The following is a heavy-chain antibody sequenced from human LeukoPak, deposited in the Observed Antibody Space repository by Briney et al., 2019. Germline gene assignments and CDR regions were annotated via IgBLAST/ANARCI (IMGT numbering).Heavy chain of an antibody. CDR2: IIPIFGTA. D-gene: IGHD2-2*01. CDR3: VRDRYCSSTSCYYHDAFDI. J-gene: IGHJ3*02. V-gene: IGHV1-69*01. Sequence: ASVKVSCKASRGTFSSYAISWVRQAPGQGLEWMGGIIPIFGTANYAQKFQGRVTITADESTSTAYMGLSSLRSEDTAVYYCVRDRYCSSTSCYYHDAFDIWGQGTMVTVSS. CDR1: RGTFSSYA.